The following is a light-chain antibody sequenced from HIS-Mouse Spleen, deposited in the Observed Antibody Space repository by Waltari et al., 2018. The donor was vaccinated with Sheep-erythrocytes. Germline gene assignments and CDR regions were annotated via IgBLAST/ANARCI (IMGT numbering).Light chain of an antibody. CDR3: CSYAGSSTWV. CDR1: KLGDNY. J-gene: IGLJ3*02. CDR2: QDS. V-gene: IGLV3-1*01. Sequence: SYELTQPPSVSVSPGQTASITCSGDKLGDNYACWYQQKPGQSPVLVIYQDSKRPSGVSNRFSGSKSGNTASLTISGLQAEDEADYYCCSYAGSSTWVFGGGTKLTVL.